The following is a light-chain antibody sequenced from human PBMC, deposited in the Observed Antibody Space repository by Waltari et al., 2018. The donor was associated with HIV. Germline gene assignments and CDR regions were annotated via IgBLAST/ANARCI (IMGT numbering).Light chain of an antibody. J-gene: IGLJ1*01. V-gene: IGLV3-1*01. CDR3: QAWDSSAVYV. CDR2: QDN. Sequence: SYELRQILSVSVSPGQPASITCSGDKLGDTYVSWYQQKSGQSPVVVMYQDNARPSGIPERFSGSNSGNTATLTISGAQAMDEAEYYCQAWDSSAVYVFGAGTKVTVL. CDR1: KLGDTY.